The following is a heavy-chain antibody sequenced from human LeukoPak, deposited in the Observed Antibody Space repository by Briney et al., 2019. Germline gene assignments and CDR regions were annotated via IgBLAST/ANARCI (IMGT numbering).Heavy chain of an antibody. CDR1: GFTFSSYG. Sequence: AGGSLRLSCAASGFTFSSYGMHWVRQSPGKGLEWVAVISYDGSNKYYADSVKGRFTISRDNSKNTLYLQMNSLRAEDTAVYYCAKDSGYVDYWGQGTLVTVSS. D-gene: IGHD1-26*01. CDR3: AKDSGYVDY. J-gene: IGHJ4*02. V-gene: IGHV3-30*18. CDR2: ISYDGSNK.